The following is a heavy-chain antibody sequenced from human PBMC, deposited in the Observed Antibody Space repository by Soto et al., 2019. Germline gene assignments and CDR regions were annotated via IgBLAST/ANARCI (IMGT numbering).Heavy chain of an antibody. Sequence: PWGSLRLSCAASGFIFSNYEMSWVRQAPGKGLEWVSYISSSGSTIYYADSVKGRFTISRDNAKNSLYLQMNSLRAEDTAVYYCARGSSSWYLDAYDIWGQGTMVTVSS. V-gene: IGHV3-48*03. D-gene: IGHD6-13*01. CDR3: ARGSSSWYLDAYDI. J-gene: IGHJ3*02. CDR2: ISSSGSTI. CDR1: GFIFSNYE.